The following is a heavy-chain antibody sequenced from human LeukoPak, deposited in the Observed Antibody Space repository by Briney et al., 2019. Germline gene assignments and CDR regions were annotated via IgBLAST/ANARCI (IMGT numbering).Heavy chain of an antibody. J-gene: IGHJ4*02. CDR2: MNPDSGVT. V-gene: IGHV1-8*01. CDR3: ARTMTGDF. Sequence: GASVKDSCKASGYTFINYDINWVRQATGQGLEWMGWMNPDSGVTGYAPKFQGRVTISRDTSKSTAYMELTSLTSDDTAVYYCARTMTGDFWGQGTLITVSS. D-gene: IGHD3-3*01. CDR1: GYTFINYD.